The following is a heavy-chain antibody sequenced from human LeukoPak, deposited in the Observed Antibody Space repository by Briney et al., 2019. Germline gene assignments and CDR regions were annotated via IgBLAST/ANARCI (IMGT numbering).Heavy chain of an antibody. Sequence: SETLSLTCTVSGGSVSSGSYYWSWIRQPPGKGLEWIGYIYYSGSTNYNPSLKSRVTISVDTSKNQFSLKLSSVTAADTAVYYCAREGSGGTIYYFDYWGQGTLVTVSS. CDR1: GGSVSSGSYY. J-gene: IGHJ4*02. CDR3: AREGSGGTIYYFDY. V-gene: IGHV4-61*01. CDR2: IYYSGST. D-gene: IGHD3-9*01.